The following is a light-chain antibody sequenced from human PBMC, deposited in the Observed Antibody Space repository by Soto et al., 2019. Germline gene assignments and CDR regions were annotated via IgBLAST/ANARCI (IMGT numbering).Light chain of an antibody. Sequence: QSVLTQPPSVSGAPGQTVTISCTGSSTNVGVGYDVAWYQQRPGTAPKLIIYGNSNRPSGVPDRFSGSKSGTTASLAITGLQAEDEADYYCQSYDSSLSGSVFGGGTKLTVL. CDR3: QSYDSSLSGSV. J-gene: IGLJ2*01. CDR1: STNVGVGYD. V-gene: IGLV1-40*01. CDR2: GNS.